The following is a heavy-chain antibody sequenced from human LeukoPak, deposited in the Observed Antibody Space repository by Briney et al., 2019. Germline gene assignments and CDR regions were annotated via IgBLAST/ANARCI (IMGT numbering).Heavy chain of an antibody. CDR1: GYTFTSYY. CDR2: INPSGGST. V-gene: IGHV1-46*01. D-gene: IGHD6-13*01. J-gene: IGHJ2*01. Sequence: GASVKVSCKASGYTFTSYYMHWVRQAPGQGLEWMGIINPSGGSTSYAQKFQGRVTMTRDTSTSTVYMELSSLRSEDTAVYYCARLPGSSSWYRNWYFDLWGRGTLVTVSS. CDR3: ARLPGSSSWYRNWYFDL.